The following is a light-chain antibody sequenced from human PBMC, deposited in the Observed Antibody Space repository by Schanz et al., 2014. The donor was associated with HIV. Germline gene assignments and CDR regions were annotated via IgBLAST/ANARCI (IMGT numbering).Light chain of an antibody. J-gene: IGLJ3*02. CDR3: CSYAGRSTVV. V-gene: IGLV2-23*02. CDR2: AVS. CDR1: SGDVGSYNY. Sequence: QSALTQPASVSGSPGQSISISCTGTSGDVGSYNYVSWYQQHPGKAPRLVIFAVSERPSGVSNRFSGSKSGNTASLTISGLQAEDEADFYCCSYAGRSTVVFGGGTKLTVL.